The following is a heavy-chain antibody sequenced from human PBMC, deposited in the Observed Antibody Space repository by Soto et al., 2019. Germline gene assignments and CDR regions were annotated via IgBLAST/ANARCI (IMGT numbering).Heavy chain of an antibody. Sequence: QVQLQESGPGLVKPSETLSLSCTVSGASINTYYWGWIRQPPGEGRGCVGYFYYSGSTIYNPPLRGRVTISVDTSKNQFSIKLSSVFAADTAVYYCARGNEELHFDSWGQGTLVVVSS. CDR1: GASINTYY. V-gene: IGHV4-59*13. CDR3: ARGNEELHFDS. CDR2: FYYSGST. J-gene: IGHJ4*02. D-gene: IGHD1-26*01.